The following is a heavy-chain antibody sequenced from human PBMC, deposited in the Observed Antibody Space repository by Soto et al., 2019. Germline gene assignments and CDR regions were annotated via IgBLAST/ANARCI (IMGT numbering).Heavy chain of an antibody. CDR1: GGSFSGYY. CDR2: INHSAST. D-gene: IGHD7-27*01. V-gene: IGHV4-34*01. CDR3: ARGWGRIFDY. Sequence: QVQLQQWGAGLLKPSETLSLTCAVYGGSFSGYYWGWIRQPPGKGLEWIGEINHSASTNYNPSLKGRVTISVDTSKNQFSLKLSSVTAADTAVYYCARGWGRIFDYWGQGTLVTVSS. J-gene: IGHJ4*02.